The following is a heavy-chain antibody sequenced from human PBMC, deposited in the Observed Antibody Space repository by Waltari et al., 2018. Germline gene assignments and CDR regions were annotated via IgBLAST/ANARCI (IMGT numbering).Heavy chain of an antibody. Sequence: QVNLVESGGGVVQPGGSLRLSCATSGFTFSNFGMHWVRQAPGRGVEWVALICVGGSDKFYADCVRGRFTISRDNSARTLYLDMDSLRLDDTAMYYCAKDAFGNTYLDFWGQGTLVTVSS. D-gene: IGHD2-2*02. CDR2: ICVGGSDK. V-gene: IGHV3-30*02. CDR3: AKDAFGNTYLDF. CDR1: GFTFSNFG. J-gene: IGHJ4*02.